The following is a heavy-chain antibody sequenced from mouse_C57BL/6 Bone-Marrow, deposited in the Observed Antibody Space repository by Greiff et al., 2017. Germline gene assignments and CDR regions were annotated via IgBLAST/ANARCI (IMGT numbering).Heavy chain of an antibody. CDR3: ARSRTGGD. V-gene: IGHV1-4*01. Sequence: QVQLKESGAELARPCASVTMSCKASGYTFTSYTMHWVQQRPGQGLEWIGYINPSSGYTKYNQKFKDKATLAADKSSRTAYMKLSSLKAEDSAVYYCARSRTGGDWGQGTTLTVSS. J-gene: IGHJ2*01. D-gene: IGHD4-1*01. CDR1: GYTFTSYT. CDR2: INPSSGYT.